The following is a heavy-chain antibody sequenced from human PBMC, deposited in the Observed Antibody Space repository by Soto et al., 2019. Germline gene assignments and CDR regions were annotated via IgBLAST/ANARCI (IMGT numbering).Heavy chain of an antibody. Sequence: QVQLQESGPGLVRPSETLSLTCSVSGDSITNVIYYWGWIRQSPGKGPEWIGSINYGGPTYYSLSLVCRVSLSADTSNNQFSLRLTAVTAADTAVYFCARHTSNPRLVTSSLFVYWGHGALVTVSS. D-gene: IGHD1-26*01. CDR2: INYGGPT. CDR1: GDSITNVIYY. CDR3: ARHTSNPRLVTSSLFVY. V-gene: IGHV4-39*01. J-gene: IGHJ4*01.